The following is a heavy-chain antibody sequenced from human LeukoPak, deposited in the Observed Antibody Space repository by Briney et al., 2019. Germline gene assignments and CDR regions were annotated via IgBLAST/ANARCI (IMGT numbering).Heavy chain of an antibody. CDR3: AKGGNDDAFDI. J-gene: IGHJ3*02. Sequence: GGSLKISCKGSGYSFTSNWIGWGRQVPGKGLEWMGIIYPGDSDTRYSPSLQGQVSISADKSISTAYLQWSSLKASDSAMYYCAKGGNDDAFDIWGHGTMVTVSS. CDR2: IYPGDSDT. V-gene: IGHV5-51*01. CDR1: GYSFTSNW. D-gene: IGHD1-1*01.